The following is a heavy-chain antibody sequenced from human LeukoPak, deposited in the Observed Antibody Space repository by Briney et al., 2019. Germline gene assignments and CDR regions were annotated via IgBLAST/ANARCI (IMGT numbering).Heavy chain of an antibody. J-gene: IGHJ6*03. V-gene: IGHV3-11*04. Sequence: NPGGSLRLSCAASGFTFSDYYMTWIRQAPGKGLEWVSYITSSGSTVYYADSVRGRFTISRDNAKNSLYLQMNSLRAEDTAVYYCAKRYSSGFSYMDVWGKGTTVTVSS. CDR1: GFTFSDYY. CDR3: AKRYSSGFSYMDV. D-gene: IGHD6-19*01. CDR2: ITSSGSTV.